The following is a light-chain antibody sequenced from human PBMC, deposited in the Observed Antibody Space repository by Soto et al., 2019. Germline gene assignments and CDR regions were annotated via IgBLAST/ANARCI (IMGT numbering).Light chain of an antibody. Sequence: DIQMTQSPSTLSASVGDRVTITCRASQSISSWLAWYQQKPGKAPKLLIYDASSLESGVPSRFSGSGSGTESTLTISSLQPDDFATYYCQQYNSYSQTFGQGTRWIS. CDR2: DAS. CDR3: QQYNSYSQT. V-gene: IGKV1-5*01. J-gene: IGKJ1*01. CDR1: QSISSW.